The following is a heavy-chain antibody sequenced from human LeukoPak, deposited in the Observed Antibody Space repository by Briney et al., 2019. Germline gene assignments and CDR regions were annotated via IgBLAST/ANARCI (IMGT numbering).Heavy chain of an antibody. V-gene: IGHV3-23*01. J-gene: IGHJ5*01. D-gene: IGHD3-10*01. CDR1: GFTFSIYA. CDR2: ITSSGETT. CDR3: AKNRTNYFGSNGHYYRRNGDS. Sequence: GGSLRLSCTASGFTFSIYAMSGVRQAPGRGLEWVSAITSSGETTFYADSVRSGVTISRDNHKNTMYLIMSSMRGEDTAVFYCAKNRTNYFGSNGHYYRRNGDSWGQGTLVTVSS.